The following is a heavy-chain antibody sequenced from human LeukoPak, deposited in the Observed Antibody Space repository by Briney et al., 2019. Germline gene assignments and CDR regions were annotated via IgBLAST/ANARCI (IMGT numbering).Heavy chain of an antibody. CDR1: GCSNSIYY. CDR3: VRDNMAGLDV. J-gene: IGHJ3*01. CDR2: FHYPGST. D-gene: IGHD6-19*01. V-gene: IGHV4-59*01. Sequence: SETLSLTCTVSGCSNSIYYWTWIRQPPGKGLEGIGYFHYPGSTKYNPSLNRRVTISADTSKNQFSLNLTSVTAADTAVYYCVRDNMAGLDVWGQGTMVTVSA.